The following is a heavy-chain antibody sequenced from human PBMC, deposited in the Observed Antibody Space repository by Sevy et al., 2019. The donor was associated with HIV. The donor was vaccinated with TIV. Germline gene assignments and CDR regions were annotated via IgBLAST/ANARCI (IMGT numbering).Heavy chain of an antibody. J-gene: IGHJ5*02. Sequence: ASVKVSCKASGYTFTGYYMHWVRQAPGQGLEWMGWINPNSGGTNYEQKFQGRVTMTRDTSISTAYMELSRLRSDDTAVYYCARAAYYYDSSGPNWFDPWGQGTLVTVSS. V-gene: IGHV1-2*02. CDR2: INPNSGGT. CDR1: GYTFTGYY. CDR3: ARAAYYYDSSGPNWFDP. D-gene: IGHD3-22*01.